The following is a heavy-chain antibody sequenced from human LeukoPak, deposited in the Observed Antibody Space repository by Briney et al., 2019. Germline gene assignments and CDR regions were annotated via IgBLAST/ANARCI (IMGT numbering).Heavy chain of an antibody. CDR3: GYSSGTYYDY. D-gene: IGHD3-22*01. Sequence: GGSLRLSCAASGFTFSSYAMSWVRQAPGKGLEWVGRIKSKTDGETTDYVAPVKGRYTISRDDSKNTLSLQMNSLKTEDTAVYYCGYSSGTYYDYWGQGTLVTVSS. V-gene: IGHV3-15*01. CDR1: GFTFSSYA. CDR2: IKSKTDGETT. J-gene: IGHJ4*02.